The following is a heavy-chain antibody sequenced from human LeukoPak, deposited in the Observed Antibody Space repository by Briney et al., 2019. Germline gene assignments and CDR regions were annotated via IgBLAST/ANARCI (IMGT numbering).Heavy chain of an antibody. CDR2: IYYSGST. J-gene: IGHJ3*02. Sequence: SETLSLTCTVSGGSISSYYWSWIRQPPGKGLEWIGYIYYSGSTNYNPSLKSRVTISVDTSKNQFSLKLSSVTAADTAVYYCARERGGLGSYYYDSSGYVSDAFDIWGQGTMVTVSS. CDR3: ARERGGLGSYYYDSSGYVSDAFDI. CDR1: GGSISSYY. V-gene: IGHV4-59*01. D-gene: IGHD3-22*01.